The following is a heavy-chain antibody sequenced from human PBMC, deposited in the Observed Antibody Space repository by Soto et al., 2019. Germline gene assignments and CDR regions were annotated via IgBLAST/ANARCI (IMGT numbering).Heavy chain of an antibody. CDR1: GFTFSSYA. CDR3: AGEYAFDI. J-gene: IGHJ3*02. CDR2: ISYDGSNK. Sequence: GGSLRLSCAASGFTFSSYAMHWVRQAPGKGLEWVAVISYDGSNKYYADSVKGRFTISRDNSKNTLYLQMNSLRAEDTAVYYCAGEYAFDIWGQGTMVTVSS. V-gene: IGHV3-30-3*01.